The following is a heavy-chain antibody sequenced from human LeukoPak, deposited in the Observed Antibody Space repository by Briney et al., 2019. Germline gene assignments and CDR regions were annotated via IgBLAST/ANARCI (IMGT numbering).Heavy chain of an antibody. D-gene: IGHD2-2*01. CDR1: GYTLTELS. J-gene: IGHJ4*02. Sequence: ASVKVSCKVSGYTLTELSMHWVRQAPGKGLEWMGGFDPEDGETIYAQKFQGRVTMTEDTSTDTAYMELSSLRSEDTAVYYCATDPGCSSTSCYGSRYWGQGTLVTVSS. V-gene: IGHV1-24*01. CDR3: ATDPGCSSTSCYGSRY. CDR2: FDPEDGET.